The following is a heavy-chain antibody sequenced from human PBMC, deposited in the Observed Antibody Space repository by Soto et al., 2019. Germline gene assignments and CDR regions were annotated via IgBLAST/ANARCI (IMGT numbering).Heavy chain of an antibody. J-gene: IGHJ6*02. CDR1: GFTVSSNY. D-gene: IGHD3-10*01. CDR3: ARERKYYYGSGSYYPPLNAYYYYGMDV. Sequence: GGSLRLSCAASGFTVSSNYMSWVRQAPGKGLEWVSVIYSGGSTYYADSVKGRFTISRDNSKNTLYLQMNSLRAEDTAVYYCARERKYYYGSGSYYPPLNAYYYYGMDVWGQGTTVTVSS. V-gene: IGHV3-66*01. CDR2: IYSGGST.